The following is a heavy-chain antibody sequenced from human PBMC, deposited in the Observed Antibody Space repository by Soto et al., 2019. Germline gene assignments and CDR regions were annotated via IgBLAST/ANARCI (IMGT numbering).Heavy chain of an antibody. D-gene: IGHD6-13*01. CDR2: ISGSGGST. CDR3: AKRRAAADYYYGMDV. CDR1: GFTFSSYA. V-gene: IGHV3-23*01. Sequence: EVQLLESGGGLVQPGGSLRLSCAASGFTFSSYAMSWVRQAPGKGLEWVSAISGSGGSTYYADSVKGRFTISRDNSKNTLYLQMNSLRAEDPAVYYCAKRRAAADYYYGMDVWGQGTTVTVSS. J-gene: IGHJ6*02.